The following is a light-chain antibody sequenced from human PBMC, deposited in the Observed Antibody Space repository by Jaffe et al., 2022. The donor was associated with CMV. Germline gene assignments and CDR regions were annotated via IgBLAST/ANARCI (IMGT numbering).Light chain of an antibody. CDR1: RGIITS. CDR3: LQDYDYPFT. Sequence: AIQMTQSPSSLSVSVGDRVTITCRASRGIITSLAWFQQTPGKAPKLLIYDASSLLSGVPSRFSGRGSGTDFSLTITSLQPEDVGTYYCLQDYDYPFTFGQGTKL. V-gene: IGKV1-6*01. CDR2: DAS. J-gene: IGKJ2*01.